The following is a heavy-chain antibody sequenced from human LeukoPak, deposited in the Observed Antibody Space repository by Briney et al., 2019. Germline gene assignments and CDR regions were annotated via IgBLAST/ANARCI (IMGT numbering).Heavy chain of an antibody. J-gene: IGHJ4*02. CDR1: GFTFSRYW. CDR3: ARAHYGDYFDY. CDR2: IKQDGDQK. Sequence: GGSLRLSCVASGFTFSRYWMSWVRQAPGKGLEWVANIKQDGDQKHYVDSVRGRFIISRDNSKDTLYLQMNSLRAEDTAVYYCARAHYGDYFDYWGQGTLVTVSS. V-gene: IGHV3-7*01. D-gene: IGHD4-17*01.